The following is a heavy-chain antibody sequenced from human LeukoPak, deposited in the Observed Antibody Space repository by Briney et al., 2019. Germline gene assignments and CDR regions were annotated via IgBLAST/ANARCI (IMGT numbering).Heavy chain of an antibody. D-gene: IGHD2-21*01. CDR2: MNPNSGNT. CDR1: GYTFTSYD. J-gene: IGHJ3*02. V-gene: IGHV1-8*01. CDR3: AKDQVISGSEASDI. Sequence: GASVKVSCKASGYTFTSYDINWVRQATGQGLEWMGWMNPNSGNTGYAQKFQGRVTMTRNTSISTAYMELSSLRAEDTAVYYCAKDQVISGSEASDIWGQGTMVTVSS.